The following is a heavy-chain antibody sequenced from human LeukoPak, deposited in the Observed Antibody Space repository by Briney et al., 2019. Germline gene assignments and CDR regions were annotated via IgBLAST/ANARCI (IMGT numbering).Heavy chain of an antibody. Sequence: GGSLRLSCAASGFTFSQYGMSWVRQAPGKGLEWVSDIKSGGGSTYYADSVKGRFTISRDDSKNMLHLQMNNVRAEDTAVYYCAKASGAVAGTDDYWGQGTLVTVSS. CDR1: GFTFSQYG. CDR3: AKASGAVAGTDDY. J-gene: IGHJ4*02. CDR2: IKSGGGST. V-gene: IGHV3-23*01. D-gene: IGHD6-19*01.